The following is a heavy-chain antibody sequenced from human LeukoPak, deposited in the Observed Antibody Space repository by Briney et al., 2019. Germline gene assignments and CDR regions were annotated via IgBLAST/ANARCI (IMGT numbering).Heavy chain of an antibody. CDR1: GYTFTSYD. CDR2: IIPIFGTA. J-gene: IGHJ3*02. V-gene: IGHV1-69*13. CDR3: ARELGDYYDSSGYPWQSRAFDI. Sequence: SVKVSCKASGYTFTSYDIRWVRQAPGQGLEWMGGIIPIFGTANYAQKFQGRVTITADESTSTVYMELSSLRSEDTAVYYCARELGDYYDSSGYPWQSRAFDIWGQGTMVTVSS. D-gene: IGHD3-22*01.